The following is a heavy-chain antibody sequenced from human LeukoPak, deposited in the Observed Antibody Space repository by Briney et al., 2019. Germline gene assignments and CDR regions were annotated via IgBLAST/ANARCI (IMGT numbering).Heavy chain of an antibody. CDR2: INHSGST. D-gene: IGHD2-2*01. CDR1: GGSFSGYY. V-gene: IGHV4-34*01. J-gene: IGHJ4*02. CDR3: AREGVTSHAGYYFDY. Sequence: SETLSLTCAVYGGSFSGYYWSWIRQPPGKGLEWIGEINHSGSTNYNPSLKSRVTISVDTSKNQFSLKLSSVTAADTAVYYCAREGVTSHAGYYFDYWGQGTLVTVSS.